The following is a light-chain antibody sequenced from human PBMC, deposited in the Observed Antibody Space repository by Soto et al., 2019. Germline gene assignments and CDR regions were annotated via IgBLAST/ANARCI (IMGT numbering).Light chain of an antibody. J-gene: IGLJ2*01. CDR3: CSYAGSGTSV. V-gene: IGLV2-23*01. Sequence: QSVLTQPASVSGSPGQSITISCTGTSSDVGSYNLVSWYQLHPGKTPKLMIYEGSKRPSGVSSRFSGSKSGSTASLTISGLQAEDEAYYYCCSYAGSGTSVFGGGTKVTVL. CDR2: EGS. CDR1: SSDVGSYNL.